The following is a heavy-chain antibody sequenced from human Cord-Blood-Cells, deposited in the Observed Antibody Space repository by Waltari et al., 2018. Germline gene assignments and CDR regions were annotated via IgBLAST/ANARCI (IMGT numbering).Heavy chain of an antibody. CDR1: GGSISSSSYY. V-gene: IGHV4-39*01. CDR3: ARAGYSSSYYYYGMDV. D-gene: IGHD6-13*01. J-gene: IGHJ6*02. Sequence: QLQLQESGPGLVKPSETLSLTCTVSGGSISSSSYYWGWIRQPPGKGLEWIGSIYYSGRTYYNPSLKSRVTISVDTSKNQFSRKLSSVTAADTAVYYCARAGYSSSYYYYGMDVWGQGTTVTVSS. CDR2: IYYSGRT.